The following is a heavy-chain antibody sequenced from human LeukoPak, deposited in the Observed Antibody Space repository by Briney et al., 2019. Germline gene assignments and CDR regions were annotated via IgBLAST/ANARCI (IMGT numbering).Heavy chain of an antibody. Sequence: PGGSLRLSCAASGFTFSSYSMNWVRQAPGKGLEWVSYISSSSSTIYYAGSVKGRFTISRDNAKNSLYLQMNSLRAEDTAVYYCASVVVPAAPPHDYWGQATLVTVSS. J-gene: IGHJ4*02. CDR2: ISSSSSTI. V-gene: IGHV3-48*01. CDR3: ASVVVPAAPPHDY. CDR1: GFTFSSYS. D-gene: IGHD2-2*01.